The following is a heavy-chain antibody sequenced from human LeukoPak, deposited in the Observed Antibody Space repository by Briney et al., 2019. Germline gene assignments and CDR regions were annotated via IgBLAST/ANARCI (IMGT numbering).Heavy chain of an antibody. CDR3: AKVSLYPLDAFDI. Sequence: PGRSLRLSCAASGFTFSSYGMHWVRQAPGKGLEWVAVISYDGSKKYYADSVKGRFTISRDNSKNTLYLRMNSLRAEDTAVYYCAKVSLYPLDAFDIWGQGTMVTVSS. CDR1: GFTFSSYG. J-gene: IGHJ3*02. CDR2: ISYDGSKK. D-gene: IGHD2-2*02. V-gene: IGHV3-30*18.